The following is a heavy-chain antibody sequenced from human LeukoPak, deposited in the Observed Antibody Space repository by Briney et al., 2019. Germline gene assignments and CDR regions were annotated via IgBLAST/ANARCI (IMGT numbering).Heavy chain of an antibody. V-gene: IGHV4-59*01. Sequence: SETLSLTCTVSGGSISSYYWSWIRQPPGKGLEWIGYIYYSGSTNYNPSLKSRVTISVDTSKNHFSLKLSSVTAADTAVYYCARVGFYYYDSSDYYSYYFDYWGQGTLVTVSS. J-gene: IGHJ4*02. CDR2: IYYSGST. D-gene: IGHD3-22*01. CDR3: ARVGFYYYDSSDYYSYYFDY. CDR1: GGSISSYY.